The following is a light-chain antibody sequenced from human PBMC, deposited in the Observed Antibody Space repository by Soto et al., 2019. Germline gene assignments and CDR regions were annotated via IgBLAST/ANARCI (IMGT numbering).Light chain of an antibody. J-gene: IGKJ5*01. CDR2: GAS. CDR1: QRVSNH. V-gene: IGKV3D-15*01. Sequence: ETLIKPAPSTLAVSPGGTAPRACRASQRVSNHFAWYQQTPGQPPRLLIYGASTRATGIPARFSGSGSATEFTLTISGMQSEDFAAYYRPQYNHWITFGTGTRLAI. CDR3: PQYNHWIT.